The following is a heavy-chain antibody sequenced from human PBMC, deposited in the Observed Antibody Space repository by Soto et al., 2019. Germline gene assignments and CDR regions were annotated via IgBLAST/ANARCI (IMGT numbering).Heavy chain of an antibody. V-gene: IGHV5-51*01. D-gene: IGHD5-18*01. Sequence: GESLKISCKGSVYTFTNYWIGWVRQKPGKGPEWMGIIYPGDSETIYSPSFEGHVTISVDKSISTVYLQWSSLKASDTAMYYCATQVTFHHWGQGTLVTVSS. CDR3: ATQVTFHH. CDR1: VYTFTNYW. CDR2: IYPGDSET. J-gene: IGHJ1*01.